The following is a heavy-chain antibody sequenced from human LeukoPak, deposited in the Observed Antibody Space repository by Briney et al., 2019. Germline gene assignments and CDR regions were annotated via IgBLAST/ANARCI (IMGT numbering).Heavy chain of an antibody. CDR2: ISAYNGNT. V-gene: IGHV1-18*01. CDR1: GYTFTSYG. D-gene: IGHD3-9*01. J-gene: IGHJ3*02. CDR3: ARGTYYDILAGYSRGHRETSDAFDI. Sequence: ASVKVSCKASGYTFTSYGISWVRQAPGQGLEWMGWISAYNGNTNYAQKLQGRDTMTTDTSTSTAYMELRSLRSDDTAVYYCARGTYYDILAGYSRGHRETSDAFDIWGQGTMVTVSS.